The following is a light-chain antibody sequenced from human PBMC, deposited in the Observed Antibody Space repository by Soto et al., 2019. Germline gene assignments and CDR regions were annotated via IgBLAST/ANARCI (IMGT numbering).Light chain of an antibody. V-gene: IGKV3-15*01. J-gene: IGKJ2*01. Sequence: VITQSPTTLFVSPGERGTLSCRASQTISNNLAWYRKKPGQARSLLIYGISTRATGLPARFSGSGSGTEFTLTIRSLHSDDFALYYCQQYNTRPHPLGQGTKLKI. CDR3: QQYNTRPHP. CDR1: QTISNN. CDR2: GIS.